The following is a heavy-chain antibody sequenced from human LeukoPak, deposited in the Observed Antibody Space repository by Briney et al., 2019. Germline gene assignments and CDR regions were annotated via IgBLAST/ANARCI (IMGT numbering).Heavy chain of an antibody. CDR1: GGTFSSYA. V-gene: IGHV1-69*04. CDR2: IIPILGIA. D-gene: IGHD1-26*01. CDR3: GRYGAGAAFYI. J-gene: IGHJ3*02. Sequence: GASVKVSCKASGGTFSSYAISWVRQAPGQGLEWMGRIIPILGIANYAQKFQGRVTITADKSTSTAYMELSSLRSEDTAVYYCGRYGAGAAFYIWGQGTMGSVSS.